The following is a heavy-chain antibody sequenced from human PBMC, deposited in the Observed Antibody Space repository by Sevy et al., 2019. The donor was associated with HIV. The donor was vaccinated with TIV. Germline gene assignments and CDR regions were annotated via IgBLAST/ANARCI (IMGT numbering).Heavy chain of an antibody. Sequence: QAGGSLRLSCAASGFTFSSYEMNWVRQAPGKGLEWVSYITNSGSAEYYSDSVRGRFTISRENTKNSLYLQMNSLMAEDTALYYCAGDLPPSATTVAHFDYWGRGTLVTVSS. D-gene: IGHD4-17*01. CDR1: GFTFSSYE. CDR3: AGDLPPSATTVAHFDY. J-gene: IGHJ4*02. CDR2: ITNSGSAE. V-gene: IGHV3-48*03.